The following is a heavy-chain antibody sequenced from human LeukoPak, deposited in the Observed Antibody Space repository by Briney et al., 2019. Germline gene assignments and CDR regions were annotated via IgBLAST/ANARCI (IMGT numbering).Heavy chain of an antibody. CDR2: INTDGSST. J-gene: IGHJ4*02. V-gene: IGHV3-74*01. CDR3: ARGFPNSGSYLG. Sequence: PGGSLRLSCAASGFTFSDYWMHWVRQAPGKGLVRVSRINTDGSSTSYADSVRGRFTISRDNTKNTLYLQMHSLRAEDTAVYYCARGFPNSGSYLGWGQGTLVTVSS. CDR1: GFTFSDYW. D-gene: IGHD1-26*01.